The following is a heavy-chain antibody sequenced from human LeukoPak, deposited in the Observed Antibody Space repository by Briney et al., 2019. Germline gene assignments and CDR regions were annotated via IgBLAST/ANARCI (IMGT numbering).Heavy chain of an antibody. D-gene: IGHD2-2*02. J-gene: IGHJ5*02. V-gene: IGHV4-59*01. CDR1: GRSISSYY. CDR2: IYYSGST. Sequence: SETLSLTCTVSGRSISSYYWSWIRQPPGKGLEWIGYIYYSGSTNYNPSLKSRVTISVDTSKNQFSLKLSSVTAADTAVYYCARAGIVVVPAAITWFDPWGQGTLVTVSS. CDR3: ARAGIVVVPAAITWFDP.